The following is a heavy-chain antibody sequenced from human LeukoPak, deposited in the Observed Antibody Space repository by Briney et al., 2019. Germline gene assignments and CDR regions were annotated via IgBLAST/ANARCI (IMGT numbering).Heavy chain of an antibody. Sequence: KPSETLSLTCTVSGGSISSSSYYWGWIRQPPGKGLEWIGSIYYSGSTFYNPSLKSRVTISVDTSNNQFSLKLSSVTAADTAVYFCARHVGSENYPRYFDYWGQGTLVTVSS. CDR1: GGSISSSSYY. CDR2: IYYSGST. D-gene: IGHD1-26*01. CDR3: ARHVGSENYPRYFDY. J-gene: IGHJ4*02. V-gene: IGHV4-39*01.